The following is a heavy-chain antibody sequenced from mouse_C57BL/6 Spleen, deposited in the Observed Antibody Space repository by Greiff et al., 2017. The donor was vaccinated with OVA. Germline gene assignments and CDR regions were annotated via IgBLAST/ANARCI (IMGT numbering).Heavy chain of an antibody. J-gene: IGHJ4*01. CDR1: GYTFTSYW. D-gene: IGHD3-2*02. Sequence: QVQLQQPGAELVMPGASVKLSCKASGYTFTSYWMHWVKQRPGQGLEWIGEIDPSDSYTNYNQKFKGKSTLTVDKSSSTACMQLSSLTSEDSAVYYCARSQLRLRYYAMDYWGQGTSVTVSS. CDR2: IDPSDSYT. CDR3: ARSQLRLRYYAMDY. V-gene: IGHV1-69*01.